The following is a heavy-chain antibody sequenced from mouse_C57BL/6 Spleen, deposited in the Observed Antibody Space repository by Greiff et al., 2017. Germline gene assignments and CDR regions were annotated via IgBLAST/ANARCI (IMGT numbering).Heavy chain of an antibody. J-gene: IGHJ4*01. CDR2: INPNNGGT. Sequence: EVQLQQSGPELVKPGASVKISCKASGYTFTDYYMNWVKQSNGKSLEWIGDINPNNGGTSYNQKFKGKATLTVDKSSSTAYMELRSLTSEDSAVYYCASYYGSSYGAMDYWGQGTSVTVSS. V-gene: IGHV1-26*01. CDR1: GYTFTDYY. CDR3: ASYYGSSYGAMDY. D-gene: IGHD1-1*01.